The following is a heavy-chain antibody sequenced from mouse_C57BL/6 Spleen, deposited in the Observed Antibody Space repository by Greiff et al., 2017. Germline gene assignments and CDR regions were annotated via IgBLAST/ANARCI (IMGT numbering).Heavy chain of an antibody. Sequence: EVQRVESGGDLVKPGGSLKLSCAASGFTFSSYGMSWVRQTPDKRLEWVATISSGGSYTYYPDSVKGRFTISRDNAKNTLYLQMSSLKSEDTAMYYCARQDYSYAMDYWGQGTSVTVSS. D-gene: IGHD1-1*01. CDR3: ARQDYSYAMDY. CDR1: GFTFSSYG. V-gene: IGHV5-6*01. J-gene: IGHJ4*01. CDR2: ISSGGSYT.